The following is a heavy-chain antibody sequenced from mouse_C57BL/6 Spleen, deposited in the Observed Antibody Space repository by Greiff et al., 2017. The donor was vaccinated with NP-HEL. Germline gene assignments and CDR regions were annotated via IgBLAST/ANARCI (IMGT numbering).Heavy chain of an antibody. CDR1: GFTFNTYA. D-gene: IGHD4-1*01. J-gene: IGHJ4*01. CDR2: IRSKSSNYAI. Sequence: EVQGVESGGGLVQPKGSLKLSCAASGFTFNTYAMHWVRQAPGKGLEWVARIRSKSSNYAIYYADSVKDRFTISRDDSQIMLYLQRNNLQTEDTAMYYCVREGWDYYAMDYWGQGTSVTVSS. CDR3: VREGWDYYAMDY. V-gene: IGHV10-3*01.